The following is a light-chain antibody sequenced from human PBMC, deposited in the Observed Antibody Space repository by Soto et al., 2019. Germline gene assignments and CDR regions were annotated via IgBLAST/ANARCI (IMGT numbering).Light chain of an antibody. CDR3: VQRSTWPWT. J-gene: IGKJ1*01. CDR2: DAS. CDR1: QSVSSH. Sequence: EIVLTQYPATLSLSPGERATLSCRASQSVSSHLAWYQQKPGQPLRLLIYDASNRATGTPARFSGSGSGTDFTLTISSLEPEDFAIYYCVQRSTWPWTIGQGSKVEIK. V-gene: IGKV3-11*01.